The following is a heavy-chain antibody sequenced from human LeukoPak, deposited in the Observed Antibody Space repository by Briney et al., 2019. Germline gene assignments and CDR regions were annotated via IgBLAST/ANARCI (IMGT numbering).Heavy chain of an antibody. CDR1: GFTFSSYA. CDR3: ARDSGFWFDP. Sequence: QPGRSLRLSCAASGFTFSSYAMHWVRQAPGKGLEWVAVISYDGSSTYYADSVKGRFTISRDNSENTLYLQMNSLRPDDTAVYYCARDSGFWFDPWGQGTLVTVSS. CDR2: ISYDGSST. J-gene: IGHJ5*02. D-gene: IGHD3-22*01. V-gene: IGHV3-30-3*01.